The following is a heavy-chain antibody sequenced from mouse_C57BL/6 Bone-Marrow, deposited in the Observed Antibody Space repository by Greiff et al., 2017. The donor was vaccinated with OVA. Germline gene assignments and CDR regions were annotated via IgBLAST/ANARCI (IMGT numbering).Heavy chain of an antibody. CDR3: ARDRGSSYEYFDY. J-gene: IGHJ2*01. D-gene: IGHD1-1*01. CDR2: ISDGGSYT. Sequence: EVNVVESGGGLVKPGGSLKLSCAASGFTFSSYAMSWVRQTPEKRLEWVATISDGGSYTYYPDNVKGRFTISRDNAKNNLYLQMSHLKSEDTAMYYCARDRGSSYEYFDYWGQGTTLTVSS. V-gene: IGHV5-4*01. CDR1: GFTFSSYA.